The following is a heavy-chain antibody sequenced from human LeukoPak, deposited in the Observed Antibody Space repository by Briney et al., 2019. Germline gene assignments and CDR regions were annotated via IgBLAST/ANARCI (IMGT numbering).Heavy chain of an antibody. J-gene: IGHJ3*02. CDR3: ASPSIAVAGQDAFDI. CDR2: IYYSGST. Sequence: ASETLSLTCTVSGGSISSSSYYWGWIRQPPGKGLEWIGSIYYSGSTYYNPSLKSRVTISVDTSKNQFSLKLSSVTAADTAVYCCASPSIAVAGQDAFDIWGQGTMVTVSS. D-gene: IGHD6-19*01. CDR1: GGSISSSSYY. V-gene: IGHV4-39*01.